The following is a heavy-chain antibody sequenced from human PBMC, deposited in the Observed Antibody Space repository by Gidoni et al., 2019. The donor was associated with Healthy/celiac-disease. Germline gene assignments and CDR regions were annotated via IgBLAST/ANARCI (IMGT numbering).Heavy chain of an antibody. V-gene: IGHV3-33*01. CDR3: ARDSLYSGSYYDFPLDY. J-gene: IGHJ4*02. CDR1: GFTFGSYG. CDR2: IWYDGSNK. Sequence: VQLVESGGGVVQPGRSLRLSCAASGFTFGSYGMHWVRQAPGKGLGWVAVIWYDGSNKYYADSVKGRFTISRDNSKNTLYLQMNSLRAEDTAVYYCARDSLYSGSYYDFPLDYWGQGTLVTVSS. D-gene: IGHD1-26*01.